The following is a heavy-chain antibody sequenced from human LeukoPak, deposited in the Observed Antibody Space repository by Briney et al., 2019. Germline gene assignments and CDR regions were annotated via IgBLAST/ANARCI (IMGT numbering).Heavy chain of an antibody. CDR3: AKEFREYGNSWPFDY. CDR1: GFSFSNYA. V-gene: IGHV3-30*02. CDR2: IRYDGSSE. J-gene: IGHJ4*02. Sequence: GGSLRLSCAASGFSFSNYAMHWVRQAPGRGLEWVGFIRYDGSSEYYTDSVKGRFTISRDTSKNTLFLQMNSLRGEDTAVYYCAKEFREYGNSWPFDYWGQGTLVTVSS. D-gene: IGHD6-13*01.